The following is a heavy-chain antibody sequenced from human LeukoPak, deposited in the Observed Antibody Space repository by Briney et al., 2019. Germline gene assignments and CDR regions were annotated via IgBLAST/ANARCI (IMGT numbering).Heavy chain of an antibody. V-gene: IGHV4-59*08. J-gene: IGHJ4*01. D-gene: IGHD5-18*01. CDR1: RGSISLYL. Sequence: TLSLTRTRSRGSISLYLLSWIEQPPRTGLEGIGCVYYSGSTNYSPSLKSRVTTSVDTSKNQFSLKLSSVTAADTAVYYCARGMDTAMVAIDYWGQGTLVTVSS. CDR3: ARGMDTAMVAIDY. CDR2: VYYSGST.